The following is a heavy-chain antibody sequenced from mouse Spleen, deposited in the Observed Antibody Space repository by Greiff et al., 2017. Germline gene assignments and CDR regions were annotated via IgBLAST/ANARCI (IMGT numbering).Heavy chain of an antibody. V-gene: IGHV5-9-4*01. CDR2: ISSGGSYT. CDR1: GFTFSSYA. Sequence: DVMLVESGGGLVKPGGSLKLSCAASGFTFSSYAMSWVRQSPEKRLEWVAEISSGGSYTYYPDTVTGRFTISRDNAKNTLYLEMSSLRSEDTAMYYCARNYGSSYWYFDVWGAGTTVTVSS. D-gene: IGHD1-1*01. CDR3: ARNYGSSYWYFDV. J-gene: IGHJ1*01.